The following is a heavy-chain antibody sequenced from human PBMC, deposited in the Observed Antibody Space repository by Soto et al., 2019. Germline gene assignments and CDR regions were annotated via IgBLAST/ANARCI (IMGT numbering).Heavy chain of an antibody. CDR1: GFIFDRQD. Sequence: GGSLRLSCVASGFIFDRQDMCWVRQAPGKGLEWVSGIGANGGNAQYADSVKGRFTISRDNSKNTLYLQMNSLRAEDTAVYYFASSGSYYHGMDVWGQGTTVTVSS. CDR3: ASSGSYYHGMDV. J-gene: IGHJ6*02. D-gene: IGHD1-26*01. V-gene: IGHV3-23*01. CDR2: IGANGGNA.